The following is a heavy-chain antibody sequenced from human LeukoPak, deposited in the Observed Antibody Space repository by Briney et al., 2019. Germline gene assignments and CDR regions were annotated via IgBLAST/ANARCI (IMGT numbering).Heavy chain of an antibody. J-gene: IGHJ3*02. CDR1: GGSIISSDYH. V-gene: IGHV4-39*01. CDR2: ISYSGNT. CDR3: ARHCCSGPAKRVFDI. Sequence: SETLSLTCTVSGGSIISSDYHWGWVRQPPGKGLEWIVTISYSGNTDYNPSLRSRVTISVDTSNNQFSLRLGSMTAADTAVYHCARHCCSGPAKRVFDIWGQGTMVTVSS. D-gene: IGHD2-15*01.